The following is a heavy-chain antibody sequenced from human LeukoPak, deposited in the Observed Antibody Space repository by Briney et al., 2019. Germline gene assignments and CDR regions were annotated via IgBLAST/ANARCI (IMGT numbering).Heavy chain of an antibody. CDR2: IIPIFGTA. J-gene: IGHJ4*02. D-gene: IGHD5-18*01. CDR3: ARDSTSRGYNFDY. V-gene: IGHV1-69*05. CDR1: GGTFSSYA. Sequence: GASVKVSCKASGGTFSSYAINWVRQAPGQGLEWMGGIIPIFGTANYAQKFQGRVTITTDESTSTAYMELSSLRSEDTAVYYCARDSTSRGYNFDYWGQGTLVTVSS.